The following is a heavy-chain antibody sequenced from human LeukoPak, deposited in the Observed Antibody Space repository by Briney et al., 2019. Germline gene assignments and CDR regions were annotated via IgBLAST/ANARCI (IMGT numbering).Heavy chain of an antibody. V-gene: IGHV3-9*01. D-gene: IGHD1-1*01. CDR3: ARWTNFHAFDI. CDR1: GFTFDDYA. J-gene: IGHJ3*02. CDR2: ISWNSGSI. Sequence: PGRSLRLSCAASGFTFDDYAMHWVRQAPGKGLEWVSGISWNSGSIGYADSVKGRFTISRDNAKNSLYLQMNSPRAEDTALYYCARWTNFHAFDIWGQGTMVTVSS.